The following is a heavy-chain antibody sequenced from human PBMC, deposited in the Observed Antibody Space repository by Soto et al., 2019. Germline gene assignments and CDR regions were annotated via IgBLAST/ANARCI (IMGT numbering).Heavy chain of an antibody. J-gene: IGHJ4*02. CDR1: GFTFSDYY. V-gene: IGHV3-11*01. Sequence: AGESLKISCVASGFTFSDYYMSWIRQAPGKGLEWISYISSSGNTIYYADSVKGRFTISRDNAKNSLYLQMNSLRAEDTAVYYCARVGGSGWITDYWGQGTLVTVSS. D-gene: IGHD6-19*01. CDR3: ARVGGSGWITDY. CDR2: ISSSGNTI.